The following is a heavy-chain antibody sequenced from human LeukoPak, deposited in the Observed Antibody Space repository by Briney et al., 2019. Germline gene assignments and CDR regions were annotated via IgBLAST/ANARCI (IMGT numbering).Heavy chain of an antibody. D-gene: IGHD3-9*01. V-gene: IGHV3-23*01. CDR2: ISGSGGST. Sequence: GGSLRLSCSASGFTFSSDAMSWVRQAPGKGLEWVSAISGSGGSTYYADSVKGRFTISRDNSKNTLYLQMNSLRAEDTAVYYCAKDTYYDILTGYLDYWGQGTLVTVSS. CDR3: AKDTYYDILTGYLDY. J-gene: IGHJ4*02. CDR1: GFTFSSDA.